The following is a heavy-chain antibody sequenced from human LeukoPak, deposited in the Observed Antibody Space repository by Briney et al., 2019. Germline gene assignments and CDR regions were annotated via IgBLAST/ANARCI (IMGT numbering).Heavy chain of an antibody. V-gene: IGHV3-30*18. CDR3: AKWAPEDSTGAGAY. CDR2: ISCDGSKN. Sequence: PGGSLRLSCAASGFSFSIFGMHWVRQAPGRGLERVAVISCDGSKNYYAESVEGRFTISRDNSKNTLFLQMNSLRAEDTAVYYCAKWAPEDSTGAGAYWGQGTLVTVSS. J-gene: IGHJ4*02. D-gene: IGHD6-19*01. CDR1: GFSFSIFG.